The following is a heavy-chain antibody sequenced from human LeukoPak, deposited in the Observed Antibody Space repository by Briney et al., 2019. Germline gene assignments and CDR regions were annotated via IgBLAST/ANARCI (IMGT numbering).Heavy chain of an antibody. Sequence: PGGSLRLSCAASGFTFSNYAMSWVRQAPGKGLEWVSGISGSGSSTYYADSVKGRFTISRDNSKNTLYLQMNSLRAEDTAVYYCAKSGALAYYYGSGSYFSYYFDYWGQGTLVTVSS. D-gene: IGHD3-10*01. CDR3: AKSGALAYYYGSGSYFSYYFDY. CDR1: GFTFSNYA. CDR2: ISGSGSST. V-gene: IGHV3-23*01. J-gene: IGHJ4*02.